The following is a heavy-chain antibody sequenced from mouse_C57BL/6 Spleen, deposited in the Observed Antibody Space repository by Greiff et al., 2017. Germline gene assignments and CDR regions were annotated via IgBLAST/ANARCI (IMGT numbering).Heavy chain of an antibody. V-gene: IGHV14-2*01. J-gene: IGHJ1*03. CDR1: GFNIKDYY. D-gene: IGHD1-1*01. CDR3: ARGPPYYYGGSHFYFDG. CDR2: IAPEDGET. Sequence: EVQLQQSGAELVKPGASVKLSCTASGFNIKDYYMHWVKQRPEQGLEWIGRIAPEDGETKYDPKFQGKATITADTSSNTAYLQLSSLTSEDTAVYYWARGPPYYYGGSHFYFDGWGTGTTVTVSS.